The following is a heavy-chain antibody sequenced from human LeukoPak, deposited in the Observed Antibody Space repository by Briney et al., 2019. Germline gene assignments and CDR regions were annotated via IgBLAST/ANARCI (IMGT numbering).Heavy chain of an antibody. CDR2: IYHSGST. CDR1: GFTVSSNY. Sequence: GSLRLSCAASGFTVSSNYMSWVRQAPGKGLEWIGEIYHSGSTNYNPSLKSRVTISVDKSKNQFSLKLSSVTTADTAVYYCARVAPNQWLVNAFDIWGQGTMVTVSS. V-gene: IGHV4-4*02. D-gene: IGHD6-19*01. CDR3: ARVAPNQWLVNAFDI. J-gene: IGHJ3*02.